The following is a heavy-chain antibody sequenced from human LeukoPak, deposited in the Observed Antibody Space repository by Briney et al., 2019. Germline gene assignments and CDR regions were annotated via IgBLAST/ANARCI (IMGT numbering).Heavy chain of an antibody. Sequence: GGSLRLSCAASGFTFSSYSMNWVRQAPGKGLEWVSSISSSSSYIYYADSVKGRFTISRDNAKNSLYLQMNSLRAEDTAVYYCAREVRDIVVVPADCYYYYYMDVWGKGTTVTVSS. CDR1: GFTFSSYS. D-gene: IGHD2-2*01. CDR3: AREVRDIVVVPADCYYYYYMDV. J-gene: IGHJ6*03. CDR2: ISSSSSYI. V-gene: IGHV3-21*01.